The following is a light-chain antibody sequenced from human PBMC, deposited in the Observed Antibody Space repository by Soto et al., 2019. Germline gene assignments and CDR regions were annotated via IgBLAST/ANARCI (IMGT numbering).Light chain of an antibody. CDR3: QQYNSYSGT. CDR1: QSIYTG. J-gene: IGKJ1*01. V-gene: IGKV1-5*03. Sequence: DIQMTQSPSTLSASVGDRLTITCRASQSIYTGWAWYQQKPGKAPKLLIYAASSLESGVPSRFSGSGSGTEFTLIISSLQPDDFATYYCQQYNSYSGTFGQGTKVEIK. CDR2: AAS.